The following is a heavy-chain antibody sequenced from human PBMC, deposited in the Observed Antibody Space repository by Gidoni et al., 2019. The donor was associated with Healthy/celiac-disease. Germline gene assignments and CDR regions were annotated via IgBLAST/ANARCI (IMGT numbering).Heavy chain of an antibody. CDR1: GFTFSSYA. CDR2: ISGSGGST. V-gene: IGHV3-23*01. Sequence: EVQLLESGGGLVQPGGSLRLSCAASGFTFSSYAMSWVRQAPGKGLEWVSAISGSGGSTYYADSVKGRFTISRDNSKNTLYLQMNSLRAEDTAVYYCAKQARLGVGSEYYFDYWGQGTLVTVSS. CDR3: AKQARLGVGSEYYFDY. J-gene: IGHJ4*02. D-gene: IGHD2-15*01.